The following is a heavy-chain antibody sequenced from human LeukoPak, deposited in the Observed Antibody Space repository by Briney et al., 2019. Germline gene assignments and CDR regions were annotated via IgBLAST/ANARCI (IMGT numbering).Heavy chain of an antibody. Sequence: GGSLRLSCAASGFTFSNAWMSWVRQAPGKGLEWVGHIKRKTDGGTTDYAAPVKGRFTISRDDSKNTLYLQMNSLKTEDTAVYYCTTLHCGGDCSTLDYWGQGTLVTVSS. CDR2: IKRKTDGGTT. J-gene: IGHJ4*02. V-gene: IGHV3-15*01. CDR3: TTLHCGGDCSTLDY. D-gene: IGHD2-21*01. CDR1: GFTFSNAW.